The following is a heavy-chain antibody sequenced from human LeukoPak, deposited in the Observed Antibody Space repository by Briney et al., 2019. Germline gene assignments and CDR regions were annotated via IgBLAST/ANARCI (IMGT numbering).Heavy chain of an antibody. Sequence: PGGSLRLSCTASGFTFGDYAMSWVRQAPGKGLEWVANIKQDGSEKYYVDSVKGRFTISRDNAKNSLYLQMNSLRAEDTAVYYCARVVTIFGVVIIRPEYFQHWGQGTLVTVSS. J-gene: IGHJ1*01. CDR2: IKQDGSEK. D-gene: IGHD3-3*01. CDR1: GFTFGDYA. CDR3: ARVVTIFGVVIIRPEYFQH. V-gene: IGHV3-7*01.